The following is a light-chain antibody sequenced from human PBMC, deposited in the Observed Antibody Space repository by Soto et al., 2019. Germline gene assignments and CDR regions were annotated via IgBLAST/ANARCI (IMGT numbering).Light chain of an antibody. V-gene: IGKV3-11*01. CDR2: DAS. CDR1: QSVSSY. CDR3: QQRSNWPPVT. J-gene: IGKJ5*01. Sequence: EIVLTQSPATLSLSPGERATLSCRASQSVSSYLAWYQQKPGQAPRLLIYDASNRATGIPARFSGSGSETDFTLTISRLAPEDFAVYYCQQRSNWPPVTFGQGTRLEIK.